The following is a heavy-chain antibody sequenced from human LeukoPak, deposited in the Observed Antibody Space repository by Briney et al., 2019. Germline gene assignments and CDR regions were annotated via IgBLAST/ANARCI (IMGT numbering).Heavy chain of an antibody. D-gene: IGHD4/OR15-4a*01. Sequence: GGSLRLSCAASGFTSSSYAMSWVRQAPGKGLEWVSTISRSSDNTYYADSVKGRFTISRDNSKNTLYLQMNSLRAEDTAVYYCAKFSPYGGPSYWGQGTLVTVSS. CDR2: ISRSSDNT. CDR3: AKFSPYGGPSY. V-gene: IGHV3-23*01. J-gene: IGHJ4*02. CDR1: GFTSSSYA.